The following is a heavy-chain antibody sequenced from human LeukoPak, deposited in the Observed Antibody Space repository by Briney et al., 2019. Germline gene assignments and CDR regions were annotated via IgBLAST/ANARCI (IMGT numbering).Heavy chain of an antibody. CDR3: ARDSAPYDILTGWMDV. Sequence: GGSLRLSCAASGCTFSNYTMNWVRQAPGKGLEWVSSISSGSTYKYYADSVKGRFTISRDSAKNSLFLQMNSLRGEDTAVYYCARDSAPYDILTGWMDVWGQGTTVTVSS. CDR2: ISSGSTYK. J-gene: IGHJ6*02. CDR1: GCTFSNYT. D-gene: IGHD3-9*01. V-gene: IGHV3-21*01.